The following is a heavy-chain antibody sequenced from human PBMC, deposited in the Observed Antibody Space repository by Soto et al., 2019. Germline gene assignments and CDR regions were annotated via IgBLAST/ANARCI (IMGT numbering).Heavy chain of an antibody. CDR3: AKDRLEMATITSFDY. CDR1: GFSFSSYA. Sequence: PGGSLRLSCAASGFSFSSYAMSWVRQAPGKGLEWVAGITGGGGSTYYADSVKGRFRISRDNSRDTLYLQMNSLRAEDTAVYYCAKDRLEMATITSFDYWGQGTLVTVSS. J-gene: IGHJ4*02. D-gene: IGHD5-12*01. V-gene: IGHV3-23*01. CDR2: ITGGGGST.